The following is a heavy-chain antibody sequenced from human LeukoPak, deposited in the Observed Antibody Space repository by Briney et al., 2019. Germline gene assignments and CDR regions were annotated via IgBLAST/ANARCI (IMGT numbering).Heavy chain of an antibody. CDR2: IRYDGSNK. V-gene: IGHV3-30*02. CDR3: AKDSAVLGYCSSTSCPYFDY. D-gene: IGHD2-2*01. Sequence: GGSLRLSCAASGFTFSSYGMHWVRQAPGKGLEWVAFIRYDGSNKYYADSVKGRFTISRDNSKNTLYLQMNGLRAEDTAVYYCAKDSAVLGYCSSTSCPYFDYWGQGTLVTVSS. J-gene: IGHJ4*02. CDR1: GFTFSSYG.